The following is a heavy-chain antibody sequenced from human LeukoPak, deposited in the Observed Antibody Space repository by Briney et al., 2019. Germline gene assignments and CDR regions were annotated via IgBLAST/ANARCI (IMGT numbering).Heavy chain of an antibody. Sequence: KPSETLSLTCTVSGGSISSYYWSWIRQPAGKGLEWIGRIYTSGSTNYNPSLKSRVTMSVDTSKNQFSLKLSSVTAADTAVYYCARGLYQGSSGWFKGGYYFDYWGQGTLVTVPS. CDR2: IYTSGST. J-gene: IGHJ4*02. V-gene: IGHV4-4*07. CDR3: ARGLYQGSSGWFKGGYYFDY. D-gene: IGHD6-19*01. CDR1: GGSISSYY.